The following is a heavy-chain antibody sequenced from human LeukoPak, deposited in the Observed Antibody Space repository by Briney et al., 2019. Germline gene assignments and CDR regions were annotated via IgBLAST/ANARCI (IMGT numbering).Heavy chain of an antibody. V-gene: IGHV3-7*01. Sequence: GGSLRLSCAASGFTLSNHWMTWVRQVPGRGPEWVANVYRDGSETYYLDSVKGLFTICKDNAKKSLYLQMSIRGAEDAAFYYRARNNGMDVWGQGTKVIVSS. CDR3: ARNNGMDV. CDR1: GFTLSNHW. J-gene: IGHJ6*02. CDR2: VYRDGSET.